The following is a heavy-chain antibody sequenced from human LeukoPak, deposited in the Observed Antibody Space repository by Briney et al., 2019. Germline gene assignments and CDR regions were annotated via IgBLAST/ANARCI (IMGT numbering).Heavy chain of an antibody. Sequence: GASVKVSCKASGYTFSGYYMHWVRQAPGQGLEWMGWINPNRGGTNYAQKFQGRVTMTRDTSISTAYMELSRLRSDDTAVYYCARGYPLSTTAAGTYFQHWGQGTLVTVSS. CDR1: GYTFSGYY. J-gene: IGHJ1*01. CDR3: ARGYPLSTTAAGTYFQH. D-gene: IGHD6-13*01. CDR2: INPNRGGT. V-gene: IGHV1-2*02.